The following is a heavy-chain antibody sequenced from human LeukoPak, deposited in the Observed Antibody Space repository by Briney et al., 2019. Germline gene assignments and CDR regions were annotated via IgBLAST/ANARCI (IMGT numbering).Heavy chain of an antibody. CDR3: ARVSDYYDSSGRPLGAFDI. V-gene: IGHV4-61*01. CDR1: GYSISSGYY. CDR2: IYYSGST. D-gene: IGHD3-22*01. J-gene: IGHJ3*02. Sequence: PSETLSLTCTVSGYSISSGYYWSWIRQPPGKGLEWIGYIYYSGSTNYNPSLKSRVTISVDTSKNQFSLKLSSVTAADTAVYYCARVSDYYDSSGRPLGAFDIWGQGTMVTVSS.